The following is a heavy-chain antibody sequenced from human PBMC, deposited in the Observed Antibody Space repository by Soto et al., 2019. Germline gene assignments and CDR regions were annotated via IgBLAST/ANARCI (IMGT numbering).Heavy chain of an antibody. Sequence: QITLKESGPTLVKPTQTLTLTCTFSGFSLSTSGVGVGWIRQPPGKALEWLALIYWDDDKRYSPSLKSRLTIXKXXSKNQVVLTMTNMDPVDTATYYCAHRRAYGGDFDYWGQGTLVTVSS. CDR3: AHRRAYGGDFDY. J-gene: IGHJ4*02. V-gene: IGHV2-5*02. CDR1: GFSLSTSGVG. D-gene: IGHD2-8*01. CDR2: IYWDDDK.